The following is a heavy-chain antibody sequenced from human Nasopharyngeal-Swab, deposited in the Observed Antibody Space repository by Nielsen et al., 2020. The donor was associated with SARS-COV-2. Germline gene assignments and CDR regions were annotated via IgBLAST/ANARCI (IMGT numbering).Heavy chain of an antibody. J-gene: IGHJ4*02. Sequence: WIRQPPGKALGWLAHIFSNDEKSYSTSLKSRLTISKDTSKSQVVLTMTNMDPVDTATYYCARIDYDYVWGSYRYTGGYFDYWGQGTLVTVSS. CDR2: IFSNDEK. D-gene: IGHD3-16*02. V-gene: IGHV2-26*01. CDR3: ARIDYDYVWGSYRYTGGYFDY.